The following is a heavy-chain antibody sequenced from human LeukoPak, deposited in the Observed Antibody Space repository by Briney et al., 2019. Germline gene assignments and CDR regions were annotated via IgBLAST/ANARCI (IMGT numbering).Heavy chain of an antibody. J-gene: IGHJ4*02. Sequence: ASVKVSCKASGYTFTSYGISWVRQATGQGLEWMGWMNPNSGNTGYAQKFQGRVTITRNTSISTAHMELSSLRSEDTAVYYCARVRRGYSYGLGDYWGQGTLVTVSS. CDR2: MNPNSGNT. D-gene: IGHD5-18*01. CDR1: GYTFTSYG. V-gene: IGHV1-8*03. CDR3: ARVRRGYSYGLGDY.